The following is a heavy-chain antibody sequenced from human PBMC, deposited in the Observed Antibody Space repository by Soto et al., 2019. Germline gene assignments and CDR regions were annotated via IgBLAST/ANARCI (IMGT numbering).Heavy chain of an antibody. CDR3: ARDVYSNYDAAYYYGMDV. J-gene: IGHJ6*02. CDR2: ISAYNGNT. Sequence: ASVKVSCKASGYTFTSYGISWVRQAPGQGLEWMGWISAYNGNTNYAQKLQGRVTMTTDTSTSTAYMELRSLRSDDTAVYYCARDVYSNYDAAYYYGMDVWGQGTTVTVSS. V-gene: IGHV1-18*01. D-gene: IGHD4-4*01. CDR1: GYTFTSYG.